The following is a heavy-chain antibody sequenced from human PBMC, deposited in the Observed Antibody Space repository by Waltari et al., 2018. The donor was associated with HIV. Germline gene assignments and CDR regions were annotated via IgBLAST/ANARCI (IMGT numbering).Heavy chain of an antibody. V-gene: IGHV1-69*06. CDR3: ARGGCSGGTCYSKSFDL. J-gene: IGHJ3*01. CDR1: GCPFGSYT. CDR2: IIPMFGTV. D-gene: IGHD2-15*01. Sequence: QVQLVQSGAEVKKPESSVKVSCKASGCPFGSYTITWGRQAPGQGPEWMGGIIPMFGTVTYAQKFQGRVTMTADKSTSTVYLELSSLRSEDTAVYYCARGGCSGGTCYSKSFDLWGQGTMVTVSS.